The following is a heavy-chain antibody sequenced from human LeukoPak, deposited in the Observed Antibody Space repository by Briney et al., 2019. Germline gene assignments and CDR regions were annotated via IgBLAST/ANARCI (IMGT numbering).Heavy chain of an antibody. CDR3: AKGGYFNFQN. CDR1: GFTFGTHD. Sequence: GGSLRLSCAASGFTFGTHDMQWVRQAPGKGLEWVSGISRNGPTYYSDSVRGRFTISRDNSKDTLYLQMSSLRAEDTAVYYCAKGGYFNFQNWGQGTVVSVSS. D-gene: IGHD2-2*03. V-gene: IGHV3-23*01. CDR2: ISRNGPT. J-gene: IGHJ3*01.